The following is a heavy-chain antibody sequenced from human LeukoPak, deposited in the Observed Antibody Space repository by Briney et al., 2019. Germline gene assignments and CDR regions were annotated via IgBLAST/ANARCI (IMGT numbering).Heavy chain of an antibody. CDR2: ISSSSSYI. J-gene: IGHJ5*02. Sequence: GGSLRLSCAASGFTFSSYSMNWVRQAPGKGLEWVSSISSSSSYIYYADSVKGRFTISRDNAQNSLYLQMNSLRAEDTAVYYCARTLSDIRDGYNYWFDPWGQGTLVTVSS. V-gene: IGHV3-21*01. CDR3: ARTLSDIRDGYNYWFDP. CDR1: GFTFSSYS. D-gene: IGHD5-24*01.